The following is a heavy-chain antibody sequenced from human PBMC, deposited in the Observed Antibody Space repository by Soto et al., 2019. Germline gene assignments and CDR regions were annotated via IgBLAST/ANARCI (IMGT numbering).Heavy chain of an antibody. CDR1: GFTFSDHY. Sequence: GESLKISCAASGFTFSDHYMDWVRQAPGKGLEWVGRTRNKANSYTTEYAASVKGRFTISRDDSRNSLYLQMNSLKTEDTAVYYCATEYYYDSSGYYYFDYWGQGTLVTVSS. J-gene: IGHJ4*02. V-gene: IGHV3-72*01. D-gene: IGHD3-22*01. CDR2: TRNKANSYTT. CDR3: ATEYYYDSSGYYYFDY.